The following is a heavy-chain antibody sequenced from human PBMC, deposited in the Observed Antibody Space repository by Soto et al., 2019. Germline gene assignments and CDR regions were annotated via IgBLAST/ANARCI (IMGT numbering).Heavy chain of an antibody. V-gene: IGHV3-30*03. Sequence: QVQLVESGGGVVQPGTSLRLSCAASGFSFSTYGMHWVRQAPGKGLGWVAVTSWDGSNKYYADSVRGRFTISRDNSKNTLYLQMNSLRAEDTAVYYCATRGTTGQFDYWGQGTLVTVSS. CDR2: TSWDGSNK. CDR1: GFSFSTYG. CDR3: ATRGTTGQFDY. J-gene: IGHJ4*02. D-gene: IGHD4-17*01.